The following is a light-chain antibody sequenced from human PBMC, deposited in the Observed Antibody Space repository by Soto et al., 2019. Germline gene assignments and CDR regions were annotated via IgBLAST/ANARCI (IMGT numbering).Light chain of an antibody. V-gene: IGKV1-5*01. J-gene: IGKJ2*01. CDR1: QSISSW. Sequence: DIQMTQSPSTLSASVGDRVTITCRASQSISSWLAWYQQKPGKAPKFLIYDASSLESRVPSRFSGSGSGTEFTLTISSLQPDDFATYYCQQYNSYPYTFGQGTKLEIK. CDR2: DAS. CDR3: QQYNSYPYT.